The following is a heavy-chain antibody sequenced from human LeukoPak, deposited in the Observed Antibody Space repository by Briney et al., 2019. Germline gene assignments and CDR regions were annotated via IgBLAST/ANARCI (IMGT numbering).Heavy chain of an antibody. CDR2: IYYSGST. CDR1: GGSISSHY. V-gene: IGHV4-59*11. Sequence: MPSETLSLTCTVSGGSISSHYWSWIRQPPGKGLEWVGYIYYSGSTNYNHSLKSRVTISADTTKNHSSLKLSSVPGADTAVYYCARVISWGAEVDYWGQGTLVTAS. CDR3: ARVISWGAEVDY. J-gene: IGHJ4*02. D-gene: IGHD3-16*01.